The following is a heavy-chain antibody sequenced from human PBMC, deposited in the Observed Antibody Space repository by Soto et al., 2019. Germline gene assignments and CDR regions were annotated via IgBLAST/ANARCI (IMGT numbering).Heavy chain of an antibody. V-gene: IGHV1-2*02. D-gene: IGHD1-7*01. CDR3: ARAFVSEELTDSPYYYYYGMDV. CDR2: VNPNSGGT. Sequence: ASVKVSCKASGYTFTGYYMHWVRQAPGQGLEWMGWVNPNSGGTNYAQKFPGRVTMTRDTSISTAYMELSRLRSDETAVYYCARAFVSEELTDSPYYYYYGMDVWGQGTTVTVSS. J-gene: IGHJ6*02. CDR1: GYTFTGYY.